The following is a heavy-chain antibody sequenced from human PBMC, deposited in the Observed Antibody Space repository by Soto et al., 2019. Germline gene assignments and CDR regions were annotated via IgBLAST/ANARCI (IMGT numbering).Heavy chain of an antibody. D-gene: IGHD3-22*01. CDR3: AKDGRYDSSGDAFDI. J-gene: IGHJ3*02. Sequence: EVQLLESGGGLVQPGGSLRLSCAASGFTFSSYAMSWVRQAPGKGLEWVSAISGSGGSTYYADSVKGRFTISRDNSKKTLYLQMNILRDEDTAVYYCAKDGRYDSSGDAFDIWGQGTMVTVSS. V-gene: IGHV3-23*01. CDR1: GFTFSSYA. CDR2: ISGSGGST.